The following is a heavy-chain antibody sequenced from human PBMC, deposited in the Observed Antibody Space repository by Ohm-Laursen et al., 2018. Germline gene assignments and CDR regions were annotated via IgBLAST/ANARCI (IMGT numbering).Heavy chain of an antibody. V-gene: IGHV4-31*03. CDR1: GGSISSSSYY. CDR3: ARGDGYNFDY. D-gene: IGHD5-24*01. Sequence: SQTLSLTCPVSGGSISSSSYYWSWIRQHPGKGLEWIGYIYYSGSTYYNPSLKSRVTISVDTSENQFSLNLNSVTAADTAVYYCARGDGYNFDYWGQGTLVTVSS. CDR2: IYYSGST. J-gene: IGHJ4*02.